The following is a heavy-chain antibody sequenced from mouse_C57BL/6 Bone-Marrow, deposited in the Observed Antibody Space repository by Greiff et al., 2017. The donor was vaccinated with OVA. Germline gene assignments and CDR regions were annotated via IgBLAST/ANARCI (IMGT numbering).Heavy chain of an antibody. Sequence: EVQLQESGGGLVKPGGSLKLSCAASGFTFSDYGMHWVRQAPEKGLEWVAYISSGSSTIYYADTVKGRFTISRDNAKHTLFLQITSLRSEAAAMYYCARQGIYYSLAYWGQGTLVTVSA. J-gene: IGHJ3*01. V-gene: IGHV5-17*01. CDR2: ISSGSSTI. CDR3: ARQGIYYSLAY. CDR1: GFTFSDYG. D-gene: IGHD2-1*01.